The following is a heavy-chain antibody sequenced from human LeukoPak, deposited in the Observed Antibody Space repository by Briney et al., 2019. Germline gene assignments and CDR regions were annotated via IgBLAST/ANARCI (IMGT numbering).Heavy chain of an antibody. J-gene: IGHJ2*01. CDR1: GGSISSYY. CDR3: ARGGTPDWYFDL. D-gene: IGHD1-7*01. CDR2: IYYSGST. Sequence: SETLSLTCTVSGGSISSYYWSWIRQPPGKGLEWIGYIYYSGSTNYNPSLKSRVTISVDTSKNQFSLKLSSVTAADTAVYYCARGGTPDWYFDLWGRGTLVTVSS. V-gene: IGHV4-59*08.